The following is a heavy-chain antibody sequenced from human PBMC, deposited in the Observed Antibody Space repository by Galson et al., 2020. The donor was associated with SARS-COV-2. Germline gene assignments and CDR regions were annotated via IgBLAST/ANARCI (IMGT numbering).Heavy chain of an antibody. V-gene: IGHV3-49*04. D-gene: IGHD5-12*01. CDR2: IRSKAYGGTT. CDR1: GFTFGDYA. J-gene: IGHJ5*02. CDR3: TTERLDIA. Sequence: TGGSLRLSCTASGFTFGDYAMSWVRQAPGKGLEWVGFIRSKAYGGTTEYAASVKGRFTISRDDSTSIAYLQMNSLKTEDTAVYYCTTERLDIAWGPGTLVTVSS.